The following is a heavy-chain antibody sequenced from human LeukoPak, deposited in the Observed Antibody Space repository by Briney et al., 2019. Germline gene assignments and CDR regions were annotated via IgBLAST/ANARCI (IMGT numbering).Heavy chain of an antibody. CDR2: VKSKVDGETT. CDR1: GFTFSTYS. CDR3: TTCGGDCYFNY. Sequence: GGSLRLSCAASGFTFSTYSMNWVRQAPGKGLEWVGRVKSKVDGETTSYAAPVKGRFTISRDDSRNTLYLQMNSLKTEDTAVYYCTTCGGDCYFNYWGQGTLVTVSS. J-gene: IGHJ4*02. D-gene: IGHD2-21*02. V-gene: IGHV3-15*01.